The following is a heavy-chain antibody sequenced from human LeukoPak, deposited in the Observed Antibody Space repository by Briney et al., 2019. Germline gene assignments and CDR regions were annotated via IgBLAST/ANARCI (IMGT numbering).Heavy chain of an antibody. V-gene: IGHV4-34*01. J-gene: IGHJ5*02. D-gene: IGHD1-1*01. Sequence: SETLSLTCAVYGGSFSGYSWSWIRQPPGKGLEWIGYIYHSGSTYYNPSLKSRVTISVDRSKNQFSLKLSSVTAADTAVYYCARGGTGTIRSFDPWGQGTLVTVSS. CDR3: ARGGTGTIRSFDP. CDR1: GGSFSGYS. CDR2: IYHSGST.